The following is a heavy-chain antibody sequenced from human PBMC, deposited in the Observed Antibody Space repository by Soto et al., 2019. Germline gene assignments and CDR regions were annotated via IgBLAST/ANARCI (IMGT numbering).Heavy chain of an antibody. J-gene: IGHJ4*02. Sequence: YFWNWVRQPPGKGLEWIGEVTPGGRSNYNPSLKSRVTISKDTSKNQFSLEVNSVTAADTAVYYCATIVGANDYWGQGALVTVSS. CDR3: ATIVGANDY. CDR2: VTPGGRS. V-gene: IGHV4-34*01. CDR1: YF. D-gene: IGHD1-26*01.